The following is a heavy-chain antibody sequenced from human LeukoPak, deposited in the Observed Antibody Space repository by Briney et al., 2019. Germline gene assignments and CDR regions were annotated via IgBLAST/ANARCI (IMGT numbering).Heavy chain of an antibody. Sequence: QASETPSLTCTVSGDSISSYYWSWIRQPPGKGLEWTGYIYYSGSTNYNPSLKSRVTISVDTSKKQFSLKLSSVTAADTAVYYCARHLDWFDYWGQGTLVTVSS. D-gene: IGHD3/OR15-3a*01. V-gene: IGHV4-59*08. J-gene: IGHJ4*02. CDR3: ARHLDWFDY. CDR2: IYYSGST. CDR1: GDSISSYY.